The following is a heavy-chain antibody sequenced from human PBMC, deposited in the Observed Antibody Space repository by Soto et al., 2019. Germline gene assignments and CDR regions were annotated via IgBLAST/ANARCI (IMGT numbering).Heavy chain of an antibody. V-gene: IGHV3-48*01. J-gene: IGHJ5*02. CDR1: GSPSSGNT. CDR3: ARDGCSGSNCLNWFDP. CDR2: ISSSSTTK. D-gene: IGHD2-15*01. Sequence: EVQLVESGGGLVQPGGSLSPPCAAPGSPSSGNTLTWARRAPGKGLEWVSYISSSSTTKYYADSVKGRFTISRDNAKNSLYLQMNSLRAEDTAVYYCARDGCSGSNCLNWFDPWGQGTLVTVSS.